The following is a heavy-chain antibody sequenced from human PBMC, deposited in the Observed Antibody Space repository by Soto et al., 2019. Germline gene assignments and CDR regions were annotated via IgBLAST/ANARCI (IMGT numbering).Heavy chain of an antibody. J-gene: IGHJ6*02. V-gene: IGHV3-33*01. CDR2: IWYDGSNK. D-gene: IGHD2-2*01. CDR1: GFTFSSYG. Sequence: GGSLRLSCAASGFTFSSYGMHWVRQAPGKGLEWVAVIWYDGSNKYYADSVKGRFTISRDNSKNTLYLQMNSLRAEDTAVYSCASDSSTSKRCYANGMDVWGQGTTATVSS. CDR3: ASDSSTSKRCYANGMDV.